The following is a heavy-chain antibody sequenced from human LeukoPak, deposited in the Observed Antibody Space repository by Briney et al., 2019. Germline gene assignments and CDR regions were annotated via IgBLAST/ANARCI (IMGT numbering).Heavy chain of an antibody. CDR1: GFSFSSYW. V-gene: IGHV3-7*01. J-gene: IGHJ3*02. Sequence: GGSLRLSCVASGFSFSSYWMSWVRQAPGKGLVWVANIKEDGSEKYYVDSVKGRFTISRDNAKNSLFLQMNRLRAEDTAVYYCAAEYGRAFDIWGQGTMLTVSS. D-gene: IGHD4/OR15-4a*01. CDR2: IKEDGSEK. CDR3: AAEYGRAFDI.